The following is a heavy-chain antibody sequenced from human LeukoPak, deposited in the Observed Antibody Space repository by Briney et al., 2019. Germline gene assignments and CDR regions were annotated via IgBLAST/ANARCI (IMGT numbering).Heavy chain of an antibody. J-gene: IGHJ4*02. CDR1: GFTFSSYA. CDR2: IKQDGSEK. V-gene: IGHV3-7*01. CDR3: ARVGYDFWSGYYPFDY. D-gene: IGHD3-3*01. Sequence: GGSLRLSCAASGFTFSSYAMSWVRQAPGKGLEWVANIKQDGSEKYYVDSVKGRFTISRDNAKNSLYLQMNSLRAEDTAVYYCARVGYDFWSGYYPFDYWGQGTLVTVSS.